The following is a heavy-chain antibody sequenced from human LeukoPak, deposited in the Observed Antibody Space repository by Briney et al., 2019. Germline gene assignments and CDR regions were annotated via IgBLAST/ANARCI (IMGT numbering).Heavy chain of an antibody. D-gene: IGHD3-22*01. CDR1: GGSFSGYY. CDR2: INHSGST. V-gene: IGHV4-34*01. Sequence: SETLSLTCAVYGGSFSGYYWSWIRQPPGKGLEWIGEINHSGSTNYNPSLKSRVTISVDTSKNQFSLKLSPVTAADTAVYYCARLMYYYDSSGYPAPWGQGTLVTVSS. CDR3: ARLMYYYDSSGYPAP. J-gene: IGHJ5*02.